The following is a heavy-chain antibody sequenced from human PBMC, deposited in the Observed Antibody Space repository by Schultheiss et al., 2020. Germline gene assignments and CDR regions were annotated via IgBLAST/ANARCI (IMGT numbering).Heavy chain of an antibody. Sequence: SQTLSLTCTVSGGSISSSKRTWIRQPPGKGLEWIGYIYYSGSTNYNPSLKSRVTISVDTSKNQFSLKLSSVTAADTAVYYCARQGSAGAPGYWGRGTLVTVSS. V-gene: IGHV4-59*08. CDR2: IYYSGST. J-gene: IGHJ4*02. CDR1: GGSISSSK. D-gene: IGHD4/OR15-4a*01. CDR3: ARQGSAGAPGY.